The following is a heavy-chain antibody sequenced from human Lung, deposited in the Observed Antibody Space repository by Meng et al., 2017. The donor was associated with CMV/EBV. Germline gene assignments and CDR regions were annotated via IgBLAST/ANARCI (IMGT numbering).Heavy chain of an antibody. CDR2: IYPNTGGA. D-gene: IGHD6-19*01. J-gene: IGHJ4*02. Sequence: AXVXVSXXASGYTFTGYYIHWVRQAPGQGLEWMGCIYPNTGGAKYAQKFQGRVTMTRDTSISTAYMELSSLRSDDTAVYYCARVIAVAGTAPFDYWGQGTLVTVSS. V-gene: IGHV1-2*02. CDR1: GYTFTGYY. CDR3: ARVIAVAGTAPFDY.